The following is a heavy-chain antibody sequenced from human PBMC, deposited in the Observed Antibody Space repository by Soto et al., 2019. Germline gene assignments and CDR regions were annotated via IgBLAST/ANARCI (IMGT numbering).Heavy chain of an antibody. CDR2: ISAYNSNT. CDR3: AKDKSNYYYGMDF. V-gene: IGHV1-18*01. CDR1: GYTFTSYG. J-gene: IGHJ6*02. Sequence: AAVKASCKASGYTFTSYGISWVRQAPGQGHEWMGWISAYNSNTNYAQKLQGRVTMTTDTSTSTAYMELRSLRSDDTAVYYCAKDKSNYYYGMDFWGQGTTVTVSS.